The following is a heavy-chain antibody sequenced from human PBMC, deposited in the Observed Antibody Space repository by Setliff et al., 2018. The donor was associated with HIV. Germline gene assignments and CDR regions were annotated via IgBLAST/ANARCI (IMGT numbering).Heavy chain of an antibody. CDR3: ARGGVLWFGEPAPPFDS. V-gene: IGHV1-2*06. D-gene: IGHD3-10*01. CDR1: GYTFTGYY. Sequence: ASVKVSCKASGYTFTGYYMHWVRQAPGQGLEWMGRINPNSGGTNYAQKFQGRVTMTRDTSISTAYMELSRLRSDDTAVYYCARGGVLWFGEPAPPFDSWGQGTLVTVSS. J-gene: IGHJ4*02. CDR2: INPNSGGT.